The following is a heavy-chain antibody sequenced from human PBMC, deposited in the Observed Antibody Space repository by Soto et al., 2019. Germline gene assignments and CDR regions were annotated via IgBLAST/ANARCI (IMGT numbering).Heavy chain of an antibody. CDR1: GYSFTSYW. D-gene: IGHD6-19*01. Sequence: ASLKISCKGSGYSFTSYWIGWVRQMPGKGLEWMGIIYPGDSDTRYSPSFQGQVTISADKSISTAYLQWSSLKASDTARYYCARAVAGTWWWFDPWGQGTLVTGSS. V-gene: IGHV5-51*01. CDR2: IYPGDSDT. J-gene: IGHJ5*02. CDR3: ARAVAGTWWWFDP.